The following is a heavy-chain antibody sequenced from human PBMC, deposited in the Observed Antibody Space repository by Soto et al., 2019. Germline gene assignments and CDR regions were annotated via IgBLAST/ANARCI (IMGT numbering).Heavy chain of an antibody. J-gene: IGHJ4*02. V-gene: IGHV3-21*01. D-gene: IGHD6-6*01. CDR1: AFPFSSYS. CDR2: ISGSSSYI. CDR3: ARLPSCAGRSYYFDY. Sequence: PGGSLRLSCAGSAFPFSSYSMNWVRQAPGKGLEWVSSISGSSSYIDYADSVKGRFTISRDNATNSLYLQMNSLRAEDTAVYYCARLPSCAGRSYYFDYWGQGTLVTVAS.